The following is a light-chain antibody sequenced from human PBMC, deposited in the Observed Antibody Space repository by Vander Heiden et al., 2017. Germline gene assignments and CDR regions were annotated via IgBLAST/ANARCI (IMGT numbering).Light chain of an antibody. CDR2: CNS. V-gene: IGLV1-40*01. Sequence: QSVLTQPPSVSGDPGQRVTISCTGSSSNIGAGYDVHWYQQLPGTAPKLLIYCNSNRPSGVPDRFSGSKSGTSASLAITGLQAEDEADYYCQSYDSSLSGVVFGGGTKLTVL. CDR3: QSYDSSLSGVV. CDR1: SSNIGAGYD. J-gene: IGLJ2*01.